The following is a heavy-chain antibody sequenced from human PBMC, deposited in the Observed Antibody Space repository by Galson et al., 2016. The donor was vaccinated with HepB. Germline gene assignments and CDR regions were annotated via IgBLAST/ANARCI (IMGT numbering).Heavy chain of an antibody. Sequence: SVKVSCKASGYTFIGYYMHWVRQAPGQGLEWMGWINPNSGGTMYAQNFRGRVTLTRDTSISTAYMELDSLTSDDTAVYYCARPVNRVGTGYWGQGTLVTVSS. D-gene: IGHD1-1*01. V-gene: IGHV1-2*02. CDR1: GYTFIGYY. J-gene: IGHJ4*02. CDR3: ARPVNRVGTGY. CDR2: INPNSGGT.